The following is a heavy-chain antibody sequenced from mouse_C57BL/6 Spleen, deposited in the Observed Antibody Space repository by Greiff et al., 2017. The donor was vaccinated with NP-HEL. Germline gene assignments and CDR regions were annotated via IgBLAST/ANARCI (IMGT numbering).Heavy chain of an antibody. CDR2: IYPGDGDT. D-gene: IGHD2-4*01. CDR3: AKWDYYDQYYFDY. V-gene: IGHV1-82*01. Sequence: QVQLKESGPELVKPGASVKISCKASGYAFSSSWMNWVKQRPGKGLEWIGRIYPGDGDTNYNGKFKGKATLTADKSSSTAYMQLSSLTSEDSAVYFCAKWDYYDQYYFDYWGQGTTLTVSS. CDR1: GYAFSSSW. J-gene: IGHJ2*01.